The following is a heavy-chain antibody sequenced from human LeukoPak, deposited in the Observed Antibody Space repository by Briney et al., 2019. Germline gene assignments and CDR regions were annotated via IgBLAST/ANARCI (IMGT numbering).Heavy chain of an antibody. CDR1: GFPFSTYA. Sequence: GGSLRLSCAASGFPFSTYAMTWVRQAPGKGLEWVTTLSDTSSMIYYADSVKGRFTISRDNSKNTVYLQMNSLRVDDTAVYYCVKDGGIYPAWYFDCWGQGTLVTVSS. D-gene: IGHD1-26*01. CDR3: VKDGGIYPAWYFDC. V-gene: IGHV3-23*01. J-gene: IGHJ4*02. CDR2: LSDTSSMI.